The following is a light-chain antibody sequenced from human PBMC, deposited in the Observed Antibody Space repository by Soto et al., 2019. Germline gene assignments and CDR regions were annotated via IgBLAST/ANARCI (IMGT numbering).Light chain of an antibody. CDR1: NIGSKS. CDR2: ADS. J-gene: IGLJ1*01. CDR3: AAWDDSLNGYV. Sequence: SYELTQAPSVSVAPGQTARIGCGGDNIGSKSVHWYQQRPGQAPVLVVYADSDRPSGIPERFSGSKSGTSASLAISGLQSEDEADYYCAAWDDSLNGYVFGTGTKVTVL. V-gene: IGLV3-21*02.